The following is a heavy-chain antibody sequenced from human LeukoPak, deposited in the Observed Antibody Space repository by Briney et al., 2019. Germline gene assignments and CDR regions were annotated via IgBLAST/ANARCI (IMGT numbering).Heavy chain of an antibody. J-gene: IGHJ5*02. CDR3: ARSLVSGDYEAYNCFDP. D-gene: IGHD4-17*01. V-gene: IGHV1-2*02. CDR2: INPNTGGT. Sequence: VASVKVSCKTSGYTFTGHYVHWVRQAPGQGLEWIGWINPNTGGTNYAQKFQGTVTMTRDTSMNTAYLELSSLLSDDTAVYYCARSLVSGDYEAYNCFDPWGQGTLVTVSS. CDR1: GYTFTGHY.